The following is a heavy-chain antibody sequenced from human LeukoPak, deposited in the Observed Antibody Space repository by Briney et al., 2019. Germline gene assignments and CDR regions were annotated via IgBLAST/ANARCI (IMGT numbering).Heavy chain of an antibody. V-gene: IGHV4-59*01. Sequence: PGGSLRLSXAASGFTFSNAWMSWIRQPPGKGLEWIGYIYYSGSTNYNPSLKSRVTISVDTSKNQFSLKLSSVTAADTAVYYCARDAVVVPAANYYYYYYMDVWGKGTTVTVSS. CDR2: IYYSGST. CDR3: ARDAVVVPAANYYYYYYMDV. J-gene: IGHJ6*03. CDR1: GFTFSNAW. D-gene: IGHD2-2*01.